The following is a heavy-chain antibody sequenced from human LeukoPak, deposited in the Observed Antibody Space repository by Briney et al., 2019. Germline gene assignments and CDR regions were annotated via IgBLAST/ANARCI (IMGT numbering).Heavy chain of an antibody. CDR1: GFTFSSYV. V-gene: IGHV3-64*01. J-gene: IGHJ4*02. Sequence: PGGSLRLSCAASGFTFSSYVMHWVRQAPGKGLEYVSAISSNGDSTYYANSVKGRFTISRDNAKKSLYLQMNSLRAEDTAIYYCARDLADCSSTSCYGSFDYWGQGTLVTVSS. D-gene: IGHD2-2*01. CDR2: ISSNGDST. CDR3: ARDLADCSSTSCYGSFDY.